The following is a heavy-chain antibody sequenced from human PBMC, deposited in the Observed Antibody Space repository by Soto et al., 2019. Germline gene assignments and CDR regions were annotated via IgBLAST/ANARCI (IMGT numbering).Heavy chain of an antibody. CDR3: ARRSGWYFDAFDI. CDR1: GYTFTSYD. V-gene: IGHV1-8*01. Sequence: ASVKVSCKASGYTFTSYDINWVRQATGQGLEWMGWMNPNSGNTGYAQKFQGRVTMTRNTSISTACMELSSLRSEDTAVYYCARRSGWYFDAFDIWGQGTMVTVSS. D-gene: IGHD6-19*01. J-gene: IGHJ3*02. CDR2: MNPNSGNT.